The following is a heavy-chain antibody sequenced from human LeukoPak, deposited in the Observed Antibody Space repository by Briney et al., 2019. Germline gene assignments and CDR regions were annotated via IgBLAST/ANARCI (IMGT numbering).Heavy chain of an antibody. CDR1: GFIFSSRW. CDR2: INKDGSAK. J-gene: IGHJ4*02. D-gene: IGHD3/OR15-3a*01. V-gene: IGHV3-7*01. CDR3: VRGTGFILDS. Sequence: GGSLGLSCAASGFIFSSRWMHWVRQSPGKGLEWVANINKDGSAKYYVDSVKGRFTISRDNAKNSVYLQMNSLRLEDTALYYCVRGTGFILDSWGLGTRVTVS.